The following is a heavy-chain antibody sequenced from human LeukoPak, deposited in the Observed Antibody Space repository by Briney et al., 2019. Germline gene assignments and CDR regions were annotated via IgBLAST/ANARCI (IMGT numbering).Heavy chain of an antibody. CDR1: GFTFSSYA. D-gene: IGHD3-9*01. Sequence: GGSLRLPCAASGFTFSSYAMSWVRQAPGKGLEWVSAISGSGGSTYYADSVKGRFTISRDNSKNTLYLQMNSLRAEDTAVYYCTRVDIFTGKEVFDYWGQGTLVTVSS. J-gene: IGHJ4*02. CDR2: ISGSGGST. CDR3: TRVDIFTGKEVFDY. V-gene: IGHV3-23*01.